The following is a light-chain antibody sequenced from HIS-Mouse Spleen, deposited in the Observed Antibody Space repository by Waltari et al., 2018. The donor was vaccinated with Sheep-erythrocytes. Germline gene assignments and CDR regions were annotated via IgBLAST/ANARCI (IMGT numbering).Light chain of an antibody. V-gene: IGKV4-1*01. Sequence: DIVMTQSPDSLAVSLGERATINCKSSQSVLYISNNKNYLAWYQQKPGQPPKLLIYWASTRESGVPDLFSGSGSGTDFTLTISSLQAEDVAVYYCQQYYSTLTFGGGNKVEIK. J-gene: IGKJ4*01. CDR1: QSVLYISNNKNY. CDR2: WAS. CDR3: QQYYSTLT.